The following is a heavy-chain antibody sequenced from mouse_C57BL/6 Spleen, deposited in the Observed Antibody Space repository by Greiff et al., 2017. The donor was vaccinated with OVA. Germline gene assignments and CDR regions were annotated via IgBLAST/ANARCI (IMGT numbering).Heavy chain of an antibody. Sequence: VQLQQPGAELVKPGASVKLSCKASGYTFTSYWMHWVKQRPGRGLEWIGRIDPNSGGTKYNEKFKSKATLTVDKPSSTAYMQLSSLTSEDSAVYYCAITTVVATPFFDYWGQGTTLTVSS. J-gene: IGHJ2*01. V-gene: IGHV1-72*01. D-gene: IGHD1-1*01. CDR1: GYTFTSYW. CDR2: IDPNSGGT. CDR3: AITTVVATPFFDY.